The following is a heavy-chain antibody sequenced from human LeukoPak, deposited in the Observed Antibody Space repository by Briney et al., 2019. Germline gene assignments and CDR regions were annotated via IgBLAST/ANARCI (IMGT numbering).Heavy chain of an antibody. V-gene: IGHV3-33*06. CDR2: IWYDGSNK. CDR1: GFTFSSYG. D-gene: IGHD3-16*02. Sequence: GGSLRLSCAASGFTFSSYGMRWVRQAPGKGLEWVAVIWYDGSNKYYADSVKGRFTISRDNSKNTLYLQMNSLRAEDTAVYYCAKELVWGSYRYYFDYWGQGTLVTVSS. CDR3: AKELVWGSYRYYFDY. J-gene: IGHJ4*02.